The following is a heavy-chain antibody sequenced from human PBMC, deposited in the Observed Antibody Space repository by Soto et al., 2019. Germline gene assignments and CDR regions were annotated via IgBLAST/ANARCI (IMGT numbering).Heavy chain of an antibody. V-gene: IGHV3-30*18. Sequence: PGGSLRLSCAAAGFTFSIYGMYWVRQAPGKGLEWVAVMSYDGSKKSYADSVKGRFTISRDNSKNTLYLQMNSLRPEDTALYYCAKTERDYYYYYGMDVWGQGTTVTVSS. CDR1: GFTFSIYG. J-gene: IGHJ6*02. CDR3: AKTERDYYYYYGMDV. CDR2: MSYDGSKK.